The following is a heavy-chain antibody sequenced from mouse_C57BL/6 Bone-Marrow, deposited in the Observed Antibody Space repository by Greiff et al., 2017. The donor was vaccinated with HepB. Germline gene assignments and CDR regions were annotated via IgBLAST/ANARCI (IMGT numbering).Heavy chain of an antibody. CDR2: FHPYNDDT. CDR3: AILYYGSRGYAMDY. CDR1: GYTFTTYP. J-gene: IGHJ4*01. Sequence: VQLQQSGAELVKPGASVKMSCKASGYTFTTYPIEWMKQNHGKSLEWIGNFHPYNDDTKYNEKFKGKATLTVDKSSSTVYLELSRLTSDDSAVYYCAILYYGSRGYAMDYWGQGTSVTVSS. D-gene: IGHD1-1*01. V-gene: IGHV1-47*01.